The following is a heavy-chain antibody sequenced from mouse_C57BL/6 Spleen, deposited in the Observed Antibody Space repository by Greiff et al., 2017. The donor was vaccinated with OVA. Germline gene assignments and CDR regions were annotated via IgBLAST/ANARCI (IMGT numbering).Heavy chain of an antibody. D-gene: IGHD2-4*01. V-gene: IGHV1-54*01. Sequence: QVQLQQSGAELVRPGTSVKVSCKASGYAFTNYLIEWVKQRPGQGLEWIGVINPGSGGTNYNEKFKGKATLTADKSSSTAYMQLSSLTSEDSAVYFCARCDYDGGYAMDYWGQGTSATVSS. J-gene: IGHJ4*01. CDR3: ARCDYDGGYAMDY. CDR2: INPGSGGT. CDR1: GYAFTNYL.